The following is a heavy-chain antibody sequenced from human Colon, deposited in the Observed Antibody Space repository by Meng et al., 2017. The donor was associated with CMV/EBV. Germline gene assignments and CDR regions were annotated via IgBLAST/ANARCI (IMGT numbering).Heavy chain of an antibody. CDR1: GYY. V-gene: IGHV1-2*02. D-gene: IGHD5-24*01. CDR3: ARDSGEERRLQQLEGLANFDY. Sequence: GYYMHWVRQAPGQGLEWMGWINPNSGGTNYAQKFQGRVTMTRDTSISTAYMELSRLRSDDTAVYYCARDSGEERRLQQLEGLANFDYWGQGTLVTVSS. J-gene: IGHJ4*02. CDR2: INPNSGGT.